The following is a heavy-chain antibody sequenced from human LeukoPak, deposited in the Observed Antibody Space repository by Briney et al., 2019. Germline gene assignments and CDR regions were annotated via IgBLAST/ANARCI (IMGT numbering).Heavy chain of an antibody. Sequence: GGSLRLSCAASGFTVSSDYMSWVRQAPGKGLEWVSIIYSGGSTFYADSVKGRFTISRDNSKNTLYLQMNSLRAEDTAVYYCARGGSYLSAFDIWGQGTMVTVSS. J-gene: IGHJ3*02. V-gene: IGHV3-53*01. D-gene: IGHD1-26*01. CDR1: GFTVSSDY. CDR2: IYSGGST. CDR3: ARGGSYLSAFDI.